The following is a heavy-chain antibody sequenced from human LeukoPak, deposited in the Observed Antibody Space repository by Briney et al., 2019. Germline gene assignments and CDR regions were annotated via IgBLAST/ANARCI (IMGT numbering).Heavy chain of an antibody. J-gene: IGHJ3*02. D-gene: IGHD3-22*01. Sequence: GASVKVSCKASGYTFTSYGISWVRQAPGQGLEWMGRISAYNGDTNYAQKLQGRVTMTTDTSTSTAYMELRSLRSDDTAAYYCARGGPAPHRITLIVVASSTDAFDIWGQGTMVTVSS. V-gene: IGHV1-18*01. CDR3: ARGGPAPHRITLIVVASSTDAFDI. CDR1: GYTFTSYG. CDR2: ISAYNGDT.